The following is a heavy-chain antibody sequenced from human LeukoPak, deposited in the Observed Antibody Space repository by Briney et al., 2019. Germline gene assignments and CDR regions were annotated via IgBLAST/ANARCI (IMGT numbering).Heavy chain of an antibody. Sequence: GGSLRLSCAASGFTFSSYSMNWVRQAPGKGLQWVSSITRSSSYIYYADSVKGRFTISRDNAKNSLYLQMNSLRAEDTAVYYCARHVVAVGFDYWGQGTLVTVSS. D-gene: IGHD3-22*01. CDR3: ARHVVAVGFDY. CDR1: GFTFSSYS. V-gene: IGHV3-21*01. CDR2: ITRSSSYI. J-gene: IGHJ4*02.